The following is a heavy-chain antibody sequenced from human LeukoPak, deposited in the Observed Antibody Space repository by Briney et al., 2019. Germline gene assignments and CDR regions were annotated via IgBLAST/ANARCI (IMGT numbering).Heavy chain of an antibody. CDR3: ARDRGTMIVVVTLDY. D-gene: IGHD3-22*01. CDR1: GFTFSSYA. J-gene: IGHJ4*02. CDR2: ISYDGSNK. Sequence: GGSLRLSCAASGFTFSSYAMHWVRQAPGKGLEWVAVISYDGSNKYYADSVKGRFTISRDNSKNTLYLQMNSLRAEDTAAYYCARDRGTMIVVVTLDYWGQGTLVTVSS. V-gene: IGHV3-30*04.